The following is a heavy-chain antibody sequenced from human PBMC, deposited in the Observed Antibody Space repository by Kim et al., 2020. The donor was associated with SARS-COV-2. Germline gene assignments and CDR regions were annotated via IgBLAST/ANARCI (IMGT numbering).Heavy chain of an antibody. Sequence: SVKVSCKASGGTFSSYAISWVRQAPGQGLEWMGGIIPIFGTANYAQKFQGRVTITADESTSTAYMELSSLRSEDTAVYYCARGVAAAGPNDAFDIWGQGTMVTVSS. CDR3: ARGVAAAGPNDAFDI. CDR1: GGTFSSYA. CDR2: IIPIFGTA. D-gene: IGHD6-13*01. V-gene: IGHV1-69*13. J-gene: IGHJ3*02.